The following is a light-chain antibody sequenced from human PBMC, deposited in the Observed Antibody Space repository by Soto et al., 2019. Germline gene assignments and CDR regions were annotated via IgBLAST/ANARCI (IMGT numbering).Light chain of an antibody. Sequence: EIVLTHSPGTLSLSPGERATLSCRASQSVSSSYLAWYQQKAGQAPRLLIYGASSRATGIPDRFSGSGSGTEFTLTISSLQSEDFAVYYCQQYNNWPPITFGQGTRLEIK. CDR3: QQYNNWPPIT. CDR1: QSVSSSY. J-gene: IGKJ5*01. CDR2: GAS. V-gene: IGKV3-20*01.